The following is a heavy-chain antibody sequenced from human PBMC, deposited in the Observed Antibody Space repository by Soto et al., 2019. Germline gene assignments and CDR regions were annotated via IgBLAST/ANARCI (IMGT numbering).Heavy chain of an antibody. V-gene: IGHV1-69*13. J-gene: IGHJ6*02. CDR1: GGTFSSHA. D-gene: IGHD3-16*01. CDR3: ATELSERPVMISPTCYYCAMDV. Sequence: GASVKVSCKTSGGTFSSHAISWVRQAPGQGLEWMGGIIPIFDTTNYAQKFQGRVTITADESTSTAYMELNSLRSEDTAVYYCATELSERPVMISPTCYYCAMDVWGQGTTVTVSS. CDR2: IIPIFDTT.